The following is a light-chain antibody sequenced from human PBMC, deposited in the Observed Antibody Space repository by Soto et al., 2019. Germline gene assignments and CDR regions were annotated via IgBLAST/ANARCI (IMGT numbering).Light chain of an antibody. CDR1: QSVNSLY. CDR3: QWYSGSQT. V-gene: IGKV3-20*01. Sequence: EIALTQSPGTLSLSPGERATLSCRASQSVNSLYLAWYQQKPGQAPRLLIYGASSRATGIPDRFSGSWSGTDFTLTISRLEPEDFAVYYCQWYSGSQTFGGGTKVEIK. CDR2: GAS. J-gene: IGKJ4*01.